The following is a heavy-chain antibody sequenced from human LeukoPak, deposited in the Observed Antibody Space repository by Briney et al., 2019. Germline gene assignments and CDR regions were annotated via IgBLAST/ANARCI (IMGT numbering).Heavy chain of an antibody. V-gene: IGHV3-23*01. CDR2: IGSDGDR. D-gene: IGHD5-12*01. CDR1: GFDFRSYA. Sequence: GGSLRLSCTASGFDFRSYAMAWVRQAPGKGLEGVAAIGSDGDRVHEDSVKGRFTISRDNSKSTLYLQMDNLRAEDTAVYFRAKSAGVATIYFDSWGQGALVTVSS. J-gene: IGHJ4*02. CDR3: AKSAGVATIYFDS.